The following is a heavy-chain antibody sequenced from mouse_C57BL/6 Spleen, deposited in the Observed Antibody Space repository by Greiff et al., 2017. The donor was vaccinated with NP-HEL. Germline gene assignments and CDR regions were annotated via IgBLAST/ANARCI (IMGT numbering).Heavy chain of an antibody. Sequence: VQLQQSGAELVRPGASVTLSCKASGYTFTDHEMHWVKQTPVHGLEWIGAIDPETGGTAYNQKFKGKAILTADKSSSTAYMELRSLTSEDSAVYYCTRSGMVTTGYYAMDYWGQGTSVTVSS. V-gene: IGHV1-15*01. CDR1: GYTFTDHE. J-gene: IGHJ4*01. CDR3: TRSGMVTTGYYAMDY. D-gene: IGHD2-2*01. CDR2: IDPETGGT.